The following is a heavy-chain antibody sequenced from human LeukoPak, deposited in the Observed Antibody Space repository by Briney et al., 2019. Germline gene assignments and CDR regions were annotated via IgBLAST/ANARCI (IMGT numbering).Heavy chain of an antibody. CDR2: INPNTGGT. D-gene: IGHD3-10*01. J-gene: IGHJ4*02. Sequence: ASLKLSCKASGYAFTAYYIHWVRRAPGQGLEWVAWINPNTGGTNYAQNFQGRVSLTRDTSISTAYMELKGLRFDDTALYYSARDEEMTSGSGAGYCFEHWGQGTLVTVSS. V-gene: IGHV1-2*02. CDR1: GYAFTAYY. CDR3: ARDEEMTSGSGAGYCFEH.